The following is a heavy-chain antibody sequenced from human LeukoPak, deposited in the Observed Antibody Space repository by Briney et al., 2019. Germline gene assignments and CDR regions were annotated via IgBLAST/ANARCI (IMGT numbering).Heavy chain of an antibody. Sequence: GGSLRLSCAASGFTFSSYWMNWVRQAAGKGLEWVSLSGSGGGTYYADSVKGRFTISRDNSKNTLYLQLNSLRVEDTAVYYCAKNRGAGSHYYYHMNVWGKGTTVTVSS. CDR1: GFTFSSYW. D-gene: IGHD1-26*01. J-gene: IGHJ6*03. CDR3: AKNRGAGSHYYYHMNV. V-gene: IGHV3-23*01. CDR2: SGSGGGT.